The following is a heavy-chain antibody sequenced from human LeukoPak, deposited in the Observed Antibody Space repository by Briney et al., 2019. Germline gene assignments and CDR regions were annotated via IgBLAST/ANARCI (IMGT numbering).Heavy chain of an antibody. J-gene: IGHJ6*03. V-gene: IGHV4-39*07. CDR1: GGSISSSSYY. CDR3: ARGLVVEHYYYYYMDV. CDR2: IYYTGTT. Sequence: PSETLSLTCIVSGGSISSSSYYWGWIRQPPGKGLEWIGDIYYTGTTYYKPSLKSRVTISVDTSKNQFSLKLSSVTAADTAVYYCARGLVVEHYYYYYMDVWGKGTTVTVSS. D-gene: IGHD2-21*01.